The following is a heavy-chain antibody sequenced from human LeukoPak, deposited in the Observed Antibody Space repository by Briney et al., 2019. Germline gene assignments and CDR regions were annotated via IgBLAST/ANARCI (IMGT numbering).Heavy chain of an antibody. Sequence: PSETLSLTCSVSGASISSHYWSWIRQPPGKGLEWIGYIYYSGSTNYNPSLKSRVTISVDTSKNQFSLKLSSVTAADTAVYYCARASGYSSSWYWFDPWGQGTLVTVSS. CDR3: ARASGYSSSWYWFDP. CDR2: IYYSGST. V-gene: IGHV4-59*11. J-gene: IGHJ5*02. D-gene: IGHD6-13*01. CDR1: GASISSHY.